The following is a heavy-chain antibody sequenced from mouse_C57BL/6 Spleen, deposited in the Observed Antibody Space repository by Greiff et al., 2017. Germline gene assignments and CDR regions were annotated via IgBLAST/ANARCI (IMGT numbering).Heavy chain of an antibody. CDR1: GYSFTGYY. Sequence: EVKLQESGPELVKPGASVKISCKASGYSFTGYYMNWVKQSPEKSLEWIGEINPSTGGTTYNQKFKAKATLTVDKSSSTAYMQLKSLTSEDSAVYYCARALNYYGSSYWFAYWGQGTLVTVSA. CDR2: INPSTGGT. D-gene: IGHD1-1*01. V-gene: IGHV1-42*01. CDR3: ARALNYYGSSYWFAY. J-gene: IGHJ3*01.